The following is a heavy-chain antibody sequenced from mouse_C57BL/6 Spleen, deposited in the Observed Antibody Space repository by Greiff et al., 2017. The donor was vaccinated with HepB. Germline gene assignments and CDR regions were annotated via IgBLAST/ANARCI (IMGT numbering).Heavy chain of an antibody. Sequence: EVKLMESEGGLVQPGSSMKLSCTASGFTFSDYYMAWVRQVPEKGLEWVANINYDGSSTYYLDSLKSRFFISRDNAKNILYLQMSSLKSEDTATYYCARENYGSSPLFDYWGQGTTLTVSS. D-gene: IGHD1-1*01. V-gene: IGHV5-16*01. CDR2: INYDGSST. J-gene: IGHJ2*01. CDR1: GFTFSDYY. CDR3: ARENYGSSPLFDY.